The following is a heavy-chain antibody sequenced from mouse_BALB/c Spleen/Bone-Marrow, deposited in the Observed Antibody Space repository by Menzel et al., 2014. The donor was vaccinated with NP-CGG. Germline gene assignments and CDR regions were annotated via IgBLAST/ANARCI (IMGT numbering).Heavy chain of an antibody. Sequence: EVQLQESGPSLVKPSQPLSLTCSVTGDSIXSGYWNWIRKFPGNKLEYMGYISYSGSTYYSPSLKSRISITRDTSKNQYYLQLNSVTTEDTATYYYATYDGYYFDYWGQGTTLTVSS. CDR2: ISYSGST. D-gene: IGHD2-3*01. J-gene: IGHJ2*01. V-gene: IGHV3-8*02. CDR1: GDSIXSGY. CDR3: ATYDGYYFDY.